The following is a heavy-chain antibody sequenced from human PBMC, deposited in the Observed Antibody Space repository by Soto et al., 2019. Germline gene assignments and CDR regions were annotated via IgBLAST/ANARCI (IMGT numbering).Heavy chain of an antibody. V-gene: IGHV4-39*01. D-gene: IGHD3-10*02. CDR3: ARHSPPSMFLNY. CDR2: IYYSGST. Sequence: QLQLQESGPGLVKPSETLSLTCSVSGGSISSSRYYWGWIRQPPGKGLELIGSIYYSGSTYYNPSLKSRVTISVDTSKNQFSLKLSSVTAADTAVYYCARHSPPSMFLNYWGQGTLVTVSS. CDR1: GGSISSSRYY. J-gene: IGHJ4*02.